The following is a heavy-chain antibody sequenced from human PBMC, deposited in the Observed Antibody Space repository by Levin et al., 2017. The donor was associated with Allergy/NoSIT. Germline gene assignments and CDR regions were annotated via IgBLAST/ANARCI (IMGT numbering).Heavy chain of an antibody. D-gene: IGHD5/OR15-5a*01. CDR2: IKRKSDGGTT. V-gene: IGHV3-15*01. CDR3: VSTLGT. Sequence: GGSLRLSCAASGFTFSNAWMGWVRQTPGKGLEWVGRIKRKSDGGTTDYAAPVKGRFTISRDDSKNTLYLQMNSLKTEDTAVYYCVSTLGTWGQGTLVTVSS. CDR1: GFTFSNAW. J-gene: IGHJ4*02.